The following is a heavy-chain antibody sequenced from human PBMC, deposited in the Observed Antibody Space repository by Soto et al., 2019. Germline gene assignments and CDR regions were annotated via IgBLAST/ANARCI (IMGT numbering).Heavy chain of an antibody. CDR1: GGSISSGDYY. CDR3: ARGPQPTYYYDSSGYLNWFDP. D-gene: IGHD3-22*01. CDR2: IYYSGST. V-gene: IGHV4-30-4*01. Sequence: LSLTCTVSGGSISSGDYYWSWIRQPPGKGLEWIGYIYYSGSTYYNPSLKSRVTISVDTSKNQFSLKLSSVTAADTAVYYCARGPQPTYYYDSSGYLNWFDPWGQGTLVTVSS. J-gene: IGHJ5*02.